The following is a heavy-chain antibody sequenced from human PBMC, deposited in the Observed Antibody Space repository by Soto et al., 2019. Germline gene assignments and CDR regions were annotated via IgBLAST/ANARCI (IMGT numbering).Heavy chain of an antibody. Sequence: GGSLRLSCAASGFTFSSFAMSWVRQARGKGLEWVAVISYDGSNKYYADSVKGRFTISRDNSKNTLYLQMNSLRAEDTAVYYCARDSGRYFDWPQVGYFDYWGQGTLVTVSS. CDR3: ARDSGRYFDWPQVGYFDY. V-gene: IGHV3-30-3*01. CDR1: GFTFSSFA. J-gene: IGHJ4*02. CDR2: ISYDGSNK. D-gene: IGHD3-9*01.